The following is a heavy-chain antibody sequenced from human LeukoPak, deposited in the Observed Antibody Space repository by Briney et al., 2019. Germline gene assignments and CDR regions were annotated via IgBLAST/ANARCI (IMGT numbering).Heavy chain of an antibody. CDR2: ISSSGSTI. D-gene: IGHD2-21*02. J-gene: IGHJ4*02. V-gene: IGHV3-48*03. CDR3: AKDPDEYCGGDCYSDY. Sequence: PGGSLRLSCAASGFTFSSYEMNWVRQAPGKGLEWVSYISSSGSTIYYADSVKGRFTISRDNAKNSLYLQMNSLRAEDTAVYYCAKDPDEYCGGDCYSDYWGQGTLVTVSS. CDR1: GFTFSSYE.